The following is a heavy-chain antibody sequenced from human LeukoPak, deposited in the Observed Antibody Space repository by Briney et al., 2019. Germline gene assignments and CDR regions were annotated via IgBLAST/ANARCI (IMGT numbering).Heavy chain of an antibody. D-gene: IGHD3-3*01. Sequence: SETLSLTCTVSGGSIRNYWSWIRQPPGKGLEWIGNIYYNGNTNYNPSLRSRVTISVDTSKNQFSLKLSSVTAADTAVYYCARHGYYDFWSGYSLNSYYMDVWGKGTTVTVSS. CDR2: IYYNGNT. CDR3: ARHGYYDFWSGYSLNSYYMDV. CDR1: GGSIRNY. J-gene: IGHJ6*03. V-gene: IGHV4-59*08.